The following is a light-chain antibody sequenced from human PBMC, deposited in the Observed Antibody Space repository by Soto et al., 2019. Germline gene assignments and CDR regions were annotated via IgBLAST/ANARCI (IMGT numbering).Light chain of an antibody. CDR2: EVS. V-gene: IGLV2-14*01. CDR3: SSYTSSSTRV. CDR1: RSDVGGYNY. Sequence: QSALTQPASVSGSPGQSITISCTGTRSDVGGYNYVSWYQQHPGKAPKLMIYEVSNRPSGVSNRFSCSKSGNTAYLTISGPQAEDEADYYCSSYTSSSTRVFGTGTKVTVL. J-gene: IGLJ1*01.